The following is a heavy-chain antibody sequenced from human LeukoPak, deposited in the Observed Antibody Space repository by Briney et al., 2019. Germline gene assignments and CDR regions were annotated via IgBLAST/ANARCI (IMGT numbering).Heavy chain of an antibody. CDR3: ARDLHGGNSGLGY. Sequence: SETLSLTCTVSGGSISSYYWSWIRQPPGKGLEWIGYIHYSGFSNYNPSLKSRVTISVDTSKNQFSLKLSFVTAADTAAYYCARDLHGGNSGLGYWGQGTLVTVSS. CDR1: GGSISSYY. CDR2: IHYSGFS. D-gene: IGHD4-23*01. J-gene: IGHJ1*01. V-gene: IGHV4-59*01.